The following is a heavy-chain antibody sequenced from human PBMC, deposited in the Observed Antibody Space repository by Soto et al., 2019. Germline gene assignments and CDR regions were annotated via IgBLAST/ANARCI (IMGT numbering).Heavy chain of an antibody. V-gene: IGHV1-3*01. J-gene: IGHJ4*02. CDR2: INAGNGDT. D-gene: IGHD1-7*01. CDR3: ARDEGGWNSIEVGFVKFSLDY. CDR1: GYTFSMHA. Sequence: ASVKVSCKTSGYTFSMHAIHWVRQAPGQGLEWMGWINAGNGDTKYSEKFQDRVAITRDAYASAANMEVRSLRSEDTAIYYCARDEGGWNSIEVGFVKFSLDYGGLG.